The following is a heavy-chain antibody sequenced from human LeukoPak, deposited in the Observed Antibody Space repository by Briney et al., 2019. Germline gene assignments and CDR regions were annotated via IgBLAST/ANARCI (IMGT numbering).Heavy chain of an antibody. Sequence: GGSLRLSCTASGFTFGDYAMSWFRQAPGKGLEWVGFIRSKAYGGTTEYAASVKGRFTISRDDSKGIAYLQMNSLKTEDTAVYYCTRAQDFDWLLSSFDYWGQGTLVTVSS. V-gene: IGHV3-49*03. CDR3: TRAQDFDWLLSSFDY. CDR1: GFTFGDYA. J-gene: IGHJ4*02. D-gene: IGHD3-9*01. CDR2: IRSKAYGGTT.